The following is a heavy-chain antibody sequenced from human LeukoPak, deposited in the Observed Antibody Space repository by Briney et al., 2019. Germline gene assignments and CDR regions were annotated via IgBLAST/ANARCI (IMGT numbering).Heavy chain of an antibody. V-gene: IGHV4-34*01. D-gene: IGHD6-19*01. J-gene: IGHJ4*02. CDR1: GGSFSGFY. Sequence: PSETLSLTCAVYGGSFSGFYWSWVRQPPGKGPEWIGEIDQSGGTNYNPSLKSRVAASVDTSKNQFSLKLNSVTAADTATYHCARVKNIAVAADYFDSWGQGTLVTVSS. CDR2: IDQSGGT. CDR3: ARVKNIAVAADYFDS.